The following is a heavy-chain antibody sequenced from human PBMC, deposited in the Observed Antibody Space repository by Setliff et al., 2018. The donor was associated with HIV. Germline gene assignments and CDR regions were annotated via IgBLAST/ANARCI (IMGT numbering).Heavy chain of an antibody. V-gene: IGHV1-69*05. CDR1: GGTFRSYV. J-gene: IGHJ3*01. CDR3: ARTSGDAYNYEGAFDV. D-gene: IGHD5-12*01. CDR2: SIPILGRA. Sequence: SVKVSCKASGGTFRSYVITWVRQAPGQGLEWMGESIPILGRANYAQKFQGRVAISTDESMTTVYMELTSLRSEDTAIYYCARTSGDAYNYEGAFDVWGQGTLVTVSS.